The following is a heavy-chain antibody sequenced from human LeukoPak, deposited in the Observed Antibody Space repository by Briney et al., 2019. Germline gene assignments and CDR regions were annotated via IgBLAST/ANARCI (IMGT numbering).Heavy chain of an antibody. D-gene: IGHD1-1*01. J-gene: IGHJ4*02. CDR3: AKDRDWKQTERMGDY. Sequence: PGGSLRLSCAASGFTFSSYAMSWVRQAPAKGLEWVSAISDSGGSTYYADSVRGRFTISRDNSKNTLYLQMNSLRAEDTAVYYCAKDRDWKQTERMGDYWGQGTLVTVSS. V-gene: IGHV3-23*01. CDR2: ISDSGGST. CDR1: GFTFSSYA.